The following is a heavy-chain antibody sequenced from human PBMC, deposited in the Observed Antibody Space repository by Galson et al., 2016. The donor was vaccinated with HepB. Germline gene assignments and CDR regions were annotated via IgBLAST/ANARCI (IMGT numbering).Heavy chain of an antibody. J-gene: IGHJ4*02. V-gene: IGHV3-15*01. CDR3: TRCRTSCSTFDY. CDR1: GFTFNNAW. D-gene: IGHD2-2*01. Sequence: SLRLSCAVSGFTFNNAWMSWVRQAPGKGLEWVGRIKSKTDGGTTDYAAHVKGRFTISRDDSKNTLYLQMNSLKAEDTAVYYCTRCRTSCSTFDYWGQGTLVTVSS. CDR2: IKSKTDGGTT.